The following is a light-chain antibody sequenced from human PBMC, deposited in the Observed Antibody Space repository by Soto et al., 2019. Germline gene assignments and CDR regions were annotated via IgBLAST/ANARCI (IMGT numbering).Light chain of an antibody. CDR2: AAS. J-gene: IGKJ3*01. V-gene: IGKV1-9*01. CDR1: QGISSY. CDR3: QQLNSYPLT. Sequence: DIQLTQSPSFLSASVGDRVTITCRASQGISSYLAWYQQKPGKSPKLLIYAASTLQSGVPSRFSGSGSGTAFPLQIRSLQPEDFATYYCQQLNSYPLTFRPGTKVDIK.